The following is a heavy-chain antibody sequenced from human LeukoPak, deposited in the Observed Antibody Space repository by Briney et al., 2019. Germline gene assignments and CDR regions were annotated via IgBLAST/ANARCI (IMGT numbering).Heavy chain of an antibody. CDR2: INHSGST. V-gene: IGHV4-34*01. CDR1: GGSFSGYY. Sequence: SETLSLTCAVYGGSFSGYYWSWIRQPPGKGLEWIGEINHSGSTNYNPSLKSRVTISVDTSKNQFSLKLSSVTAADTAVYYCARWLPRLDFGYWGQGTLVTVSS. J-gene: IGHJ4*02. D-gene: IGHD5-12*01. CDR3: ARWLPRLDFGY.